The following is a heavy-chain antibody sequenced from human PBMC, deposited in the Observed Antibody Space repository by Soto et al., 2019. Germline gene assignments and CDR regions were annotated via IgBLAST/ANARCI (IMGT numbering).Heavy chain of an antibody. CDR3: ARRWGRTFDY. D-gene: IGHD7-27*01. CDR2: SYHSWST. Sequence: VRQPPGKGLDWIGESYHSWSTNYNPSLKSRVTISIDKSKNQFSLKLNSVTAADAAVYYCARRWGRTFDYWGQGILVTVSS. V-gene: IGHV4-4*02. J-gene: IGHJ4*02.